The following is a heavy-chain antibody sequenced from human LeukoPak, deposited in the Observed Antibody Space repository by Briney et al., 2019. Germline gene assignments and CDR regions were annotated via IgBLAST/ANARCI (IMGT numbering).Heavy chain of an antibody. D-gene: IGHD4-17*01. CDR2: IYYSGST. V-gene: IGHV4-59*06. CDR3: AREFIFPTVTNVGNWFDP. CDR1: GGSISTYY. J-gene: IGHJ5*02. Sequence: SETLSLTCTVSGGSISTYYWNWIRQHPGKGLEWIGYIYYSGSTYYNPSLKSRVTISVDTSKNQFSLKLSSVTAADTAVYYCAREFIFPTVTNVGNWFDPWGQGTLVTVSS.